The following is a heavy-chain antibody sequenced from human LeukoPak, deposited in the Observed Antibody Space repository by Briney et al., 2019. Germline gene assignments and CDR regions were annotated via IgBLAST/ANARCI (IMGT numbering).Heavy chain of an antibody. Sequence: QPGGSLRLSCAASGFTFSSYAMSWVRQAPGKGLEWVSVINDSGGSTYYADSVRGRFTISRDNSKNTMYLQMNSLRAEDTAVYYCATSGFGSGSYYAAFDYWGQGTLVTVSS. V-gene: IGHV3-23*01. CDR3: ATSGFGSGSYYAAFDY. J-gene: IGHJ4*02. D-gene: IGHD3-10*01. CDR1: GFTFSSYA. CDR2: INDSGGST.